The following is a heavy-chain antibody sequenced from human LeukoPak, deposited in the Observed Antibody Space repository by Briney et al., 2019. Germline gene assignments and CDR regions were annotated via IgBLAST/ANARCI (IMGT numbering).Heavy chain of an antibody. Sequence: SGGSLRLSCGASGCTFSSYGMHGVRQGPGKGLEWVAFIRHDGSKKYHADSVKGRFTISRDNSKNTLYLQMNSLRAEDTAVYYCARRAGAYSHPYDYWGQGTLVTVSS. CDR3: ARRAGAYSHPYDY. V-gene: IGHV3-30*02. J-gene: IGHJ4*02. CDR1: GCTFSSYG. D-gene: IGHD4/OR15-4a*01. CDR2: IRHDGSKK.